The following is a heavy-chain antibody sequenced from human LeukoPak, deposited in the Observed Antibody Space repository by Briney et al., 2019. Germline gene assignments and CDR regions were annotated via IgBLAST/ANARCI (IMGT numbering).Heavy chain of an antibody. D-gene: IGHD2-15*01. CDR1: GGSFSSGDNY. Sequence: SETLSLTCTVSGGSFSSGDNYCSWIRPPPGKGLEWIGYIHYSGSTFYNPSLKSRVTMSVDTSKNQFSLKLNSVTAADTAVYYCARGELLYDNWGQGTLVTVSS. J-gene: IGHJ4*02. CDR3: ARGELLYDN. CDR2: IHYSGST. V-gene: IGHV4-30-4*01.